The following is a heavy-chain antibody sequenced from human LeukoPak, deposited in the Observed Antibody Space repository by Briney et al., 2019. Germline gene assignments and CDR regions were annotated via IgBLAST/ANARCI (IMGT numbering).Heavy chain of an antibody. D-gene: IGHD4-17*01. CDR2: ISYDGSNK. V-gene: IGHV3-30*03. CDR3: ATGHGFHYGAYFDY. Sequence: PGGSLRLSCAASGFTFSSFGMHWVRQAPGKGLEWVAVISYDGSNKYSADSVKGRFTISRDNSKNTLYLQMNSLRAEDTAVYYCATGHGFHYGAYFDYWGQGTLVTVSS. J-gene: IGHJ4*02. CDR1: GFTFSSFG.